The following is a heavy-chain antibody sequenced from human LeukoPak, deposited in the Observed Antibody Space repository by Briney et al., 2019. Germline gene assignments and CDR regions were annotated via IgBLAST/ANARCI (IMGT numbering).Heavy chain of an antibody. V-gene: IGHV3-21*01. Sequence: GGSLRLSCAASGFTFSSYSMNWVRQAPGKGLEWVSSISSSSSYIHYADSVKGRFTISRDNAKNSLYLQMNSLRAEDTAVYYCARDIAAAGNNWFDPWGQGTLVTVSS. CDR3: ARDIAAAGNNWFDP. CDR2: ISSSSSYI. CDR1: GFTFSSYS. D-gene: IGHD6-13*01. J-gene: IGHJ5*02.